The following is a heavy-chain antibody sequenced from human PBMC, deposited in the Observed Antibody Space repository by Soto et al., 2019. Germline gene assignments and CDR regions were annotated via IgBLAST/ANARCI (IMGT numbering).Heavy chain of an antibody. CDR1: GGSISSYY. D-gene: IGHD3-10*01. CDR2: IYYSGST. J-gene: IGHJ6*02. Sequence: PSETLSLTCTVSGGSISSYYWSWIGQPPGKGLEWIGYIYYSGSTNYNPSLKSRVTISVDTSKNQFSLKLSSVTAADTAVYYCARRYGSGSWHYYGMDVWGQGTTVTVSS. V-gene: IGHV4-59*08. CDR3: ARRYGSGSWHYYGMDV.